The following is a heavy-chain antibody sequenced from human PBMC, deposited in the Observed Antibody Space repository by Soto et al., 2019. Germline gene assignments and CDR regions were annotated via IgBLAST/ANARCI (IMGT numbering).Heavy chain of an antibody. J-gene: IGHJ6*02. CDR1: GFSLSTSGVG. CDR2: IYWDDDK. Sequence: QITLKESGPTLVKPTQTLTLTCTFSGFSLSTSGVGVGWIHQPPGKALEWLALIYWDDDKRYSPSLKSRLTITKDTSKNQVVLTMTNMDPVDTATYYCAHRREYSYGYSIYYYYGMDVWGQGTTVTVSS. V-gene: IGHV2-5*02. D-gene: IGHD5-18*01. CDR3: AHRREYSYGYSIYYYYGMDV.